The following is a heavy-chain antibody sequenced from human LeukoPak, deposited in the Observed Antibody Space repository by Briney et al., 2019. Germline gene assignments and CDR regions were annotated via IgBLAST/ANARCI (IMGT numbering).Heavy chain of an antibody. J-gene: IGHJ4*02. CDR1: GFNFRSYA. CDR2: ISADGGST. V-gene: IGHV3-23*01. Sequence: GGSLRLSCAASGFNFRSYAMSWVRQAPGKGLEWLSIISADGGSTYYAESVKGRFTISRDNPKNTLYLQMNSLRAEDTAVYFCAKRGVVIRVILVGFHKEAYYFDSWGQGALVIVSS. CDR3: AKRGVVIRVILVGFHKEAYYFDS. D-gene: IGHD3-22*01.